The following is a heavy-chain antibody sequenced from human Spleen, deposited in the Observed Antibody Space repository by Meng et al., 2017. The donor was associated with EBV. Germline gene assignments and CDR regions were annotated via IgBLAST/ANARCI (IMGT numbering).Heavy chain of an antibody. J-gene: IGHJ4*02. Sequence: QRQLKEFGSGLVKHSTTLSLTCAVSGGCISSGDYSWSWIRQPPGKGLDWIGYIYHSESTYYNPSLKSRVTISVDRSKNQFSLKLSSVTAADTAVYYCARVGGSYPIYYFAYWGQGILVTVSS. CDR1: GGCISSGDYS. CDR2: IYHSEST. D-gene: IGHD1-26*01. CDR3: ARVGGSYPIYYFAY. V-gene: IGHV4-30-2*01.